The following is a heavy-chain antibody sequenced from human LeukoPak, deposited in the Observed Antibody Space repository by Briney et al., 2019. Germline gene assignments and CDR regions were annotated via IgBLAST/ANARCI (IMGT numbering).Heavy chain of an antibody. CDR2: IKSKTDGGTT. CDR1: GFIFSNAW. J-gene: IGHJ4*02. Sequence: PGGSPRLSCAASGFIFSNAWMSWVRQAPGKGLEWVGHIKSKTDGGTTDYAAPVKGRFTISRDDSKNTLYLQMNSLKTEDTAVYYCTTTTPIDYWGQGTLVTVSS. D-gene: IGHD4-11*01. CDR3: TTTTPIDY. V-gene: IGHV3-15*01.